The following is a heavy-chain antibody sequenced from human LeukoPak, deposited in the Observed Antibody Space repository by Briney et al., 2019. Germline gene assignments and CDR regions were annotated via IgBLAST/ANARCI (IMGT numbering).Heavy chain of an antibody. CDR1: GFSISNNG. J-gene: IGHJ5*02. CDR2: ISGSGDVT. V-gene: IGHV3-23*01. CDR3: VKWAGCGHH. D-gene: IGHD3-10*01. Sequence: PGGSLRLSWAASGFSISNNGISWVRQAPGKRLEWVSGISGSGDVTWYADSVKGRFTISRDNSKNTLYLQMSSLRAEDSALYYCVKWAGCGHHWGQGTLVTVSS.